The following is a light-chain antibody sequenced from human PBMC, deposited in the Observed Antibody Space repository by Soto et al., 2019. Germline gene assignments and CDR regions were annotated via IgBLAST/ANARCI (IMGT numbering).Light chain of an antibody. CDR2: DAS. J-gene: IGKJ4*01. Sequence: EIVLTQSPATLSLSPGERATLSCRASQSVSSYLAWYQQKPGQAPRLLIYDASNRATGIPARFSGSGPGTDFTLTISSLEPEHFAVYYCQQRSNWPPLTFGGGTKVEIK. CDR1: QSVSSY. CDR3: QQRSNWPPLT. V-gene: IGKV3-11*01.